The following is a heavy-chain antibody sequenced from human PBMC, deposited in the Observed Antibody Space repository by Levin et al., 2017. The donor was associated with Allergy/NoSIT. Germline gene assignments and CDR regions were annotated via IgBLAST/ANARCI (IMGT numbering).Heavy chain of an antibody. CDR2: ISAYNGNT. CDR1: GYTFTSYG. J-gene: IGHJ5*02. Sequence: ASVKVSCKASGYTFTSYGISWVRQAPGQGLEWMGWISAYNGNTNYAQKLQGRVTMTTDTSTSTAYMELRSLRSDDTAVYYCARDGETYYYESRFDPWGQGTLVTVSS. V-gene: IGHV1-18*01. CDR3: ARDGETYYYESRFDP. D-gene: IGHD3-22*01.